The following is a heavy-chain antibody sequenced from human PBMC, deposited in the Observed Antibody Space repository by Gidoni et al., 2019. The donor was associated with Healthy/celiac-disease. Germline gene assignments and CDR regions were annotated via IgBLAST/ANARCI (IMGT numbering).Heavy chain of an antibody. J-gene: IGHJ4*02. CDR1: GFTCGDYA. Sequence: EVQLVESGGGLVKPGRSLRLACTASGFTCGDYAMSWFRQAPGKGLEWAGFIRSKAYGGTTEYAASVKGRFTISRDDSKSIAYLQMNSLKTEDTAVYYCTRDFFSDTAMATFDYWGQGTLVTVSS. V-gene: IGHV3-49*05. CDR3: TRDFFSDTAMATFDY. D-gene: IGHD5-18*01. CDR2: IRSKAYGGTT.